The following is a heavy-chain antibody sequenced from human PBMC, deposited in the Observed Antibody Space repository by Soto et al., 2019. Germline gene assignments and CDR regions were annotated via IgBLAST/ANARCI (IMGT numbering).Heavy chain of an antibody. CDR2: ITYSGGST. D-gene: IGHD3-10*01. CDR3: AKKVHLGSGTYYFYFDF. Sequence: EVQLLESGGGLVQPGGSLRLSCAASGFTFSHYAMSWVRQAPGKGLEWVSTITYSGGSTYYADSVKGRFIISRDNSKNTLYLQMNSLRVEDTAVDYCAKKVHLGSGTYYFYFDFWGQGTLVTGSS. V-gene: IGHV3-23*01. CDR1: GFTFSHYA. J-gene: IGHJ4*02.